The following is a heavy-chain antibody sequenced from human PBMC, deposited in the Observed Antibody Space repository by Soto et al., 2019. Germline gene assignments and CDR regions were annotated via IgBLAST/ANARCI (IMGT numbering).Heavy chain of an antibody. CDR1: GFTFSSYA. CDR3: TRDSLWGTAIVFWYFDL. CDR2: ISYDGSNK. Sequence: LRLSCAASGFTFSSYAMHWVRQAPGKGLEWVAVISYDGSNKYYADSVKGRFTISKDNYKNTLYLQMNRMRAEDTAMYKCTRDSLWGTAIVFWYFDLWGRGTLVTVSS. V-gene: IGHV3-30-3*01. J-gene: IGHJ2*01. D-gene: IGHD5-18*01.